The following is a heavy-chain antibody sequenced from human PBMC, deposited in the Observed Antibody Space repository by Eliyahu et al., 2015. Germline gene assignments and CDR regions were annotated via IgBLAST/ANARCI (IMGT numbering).Heavy chain of an antibody. Sequence: QVQLQQSGPGLVKPSQTLSLXXVISGDXVSNNDTAWVWIRQPPSRGLEWLGRTYFRSRWYTHYALSVRSRIIVNSDTSKNQISLQLNSVTPEDTALYYCARQTSYFDTWGQGTLVTVSS. J-gene: IGHJ4*02. V-gene: IGHV6-1*01. CDR1: GDXVSNNDTA. CDR2: TYFRSRWYT. CDR3: ARQTSYFDT.